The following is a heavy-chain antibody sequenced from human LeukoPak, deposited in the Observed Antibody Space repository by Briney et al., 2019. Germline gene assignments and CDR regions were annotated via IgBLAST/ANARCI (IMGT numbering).Heavy chain of an antibody. CDR2: IKPGGNEK. CDR3: ATFRFLGT. Sequence: GGSLRLSCAASGFTFSNYWMTWVRQGPGKGLEWVANIKPGGNEKYYVDSAKGRFTISRDNVKNSLYLQMNSLRAEDTAIYYCATFRFLGTWGQGTMVTVSP. CDR1: GFTFSNYW. D-gene: IGHD3-3*01. J-gene: IGHJ3*01. V-gene: IGHV3-7*03.